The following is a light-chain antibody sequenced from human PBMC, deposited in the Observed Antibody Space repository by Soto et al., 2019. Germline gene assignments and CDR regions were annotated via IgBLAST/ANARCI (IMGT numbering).Light chain of an antibody. Sequence: DIQMTQSPSSLSASVGDRVTITCQASQDISNYLNWYQQKPGKAPKLLIYDASNLETGVPSRFSRSGYGTDFTFTISSLQPEDIATYYCQQYDNLPPLTFGGGTKGEIK. CDR2: DAS. J-gene: IGKJ4*01. CDR1: QDISNY. V-gene: IGKV1-33*01. CDR3: QQYDNLPPLT.